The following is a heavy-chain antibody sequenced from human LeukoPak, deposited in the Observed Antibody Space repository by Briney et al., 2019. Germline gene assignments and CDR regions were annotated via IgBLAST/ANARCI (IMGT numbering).Heavy chain of an antibody. CDR3: ARGVVAVHWFDP. CDR2: IYYSGST. D-gene: IGHD2-15*01. J-gene: IGHJ5*02. V-gene: IGHV4-59*01. CDR1: GGSISSYY. Sequence: SETLSLTCTVSGGSISSYYWSWIRQPPGKGLEWIGYIYYSGSTNYNPSLKSRVTISVDTSKNQFSLKLSSVTAADTAVYYCARGVVAVHWFDPWGQGTLVTVSS.